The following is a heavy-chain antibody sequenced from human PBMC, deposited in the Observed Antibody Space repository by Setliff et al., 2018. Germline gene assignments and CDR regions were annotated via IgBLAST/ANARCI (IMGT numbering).Heavy chain of an antibody. D-gene: IGHD3-10*01. CDR2: IYYSGST. V-gene: IGHV4-39*01. CDR3: ARHKSNGSGSYPSLYMDV. Sequence: SETLSLTCRVSGGSISSGNYYWGLIRQPPGKGLEWVATIYYSGSTYSNPSLKSRLIISVAAPDNQFSVKLSSVTAADTAVYYCARHKSNGSGSYPSLYMDVWGKGIMVTVSS. J-gene: IGHJ6*03. CDR1: GGSISSGNYY.